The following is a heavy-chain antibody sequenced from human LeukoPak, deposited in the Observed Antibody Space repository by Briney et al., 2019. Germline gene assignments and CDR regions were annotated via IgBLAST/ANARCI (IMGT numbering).Heavy chain of an antibody. CDR2: IDNGGSDIT. CDR3: AKGDYGGNSMLDY. Sequence: SGGSLGLSCAASGFTVSRHYMAWVRQAPGKGLEWVSVIDNGGSDITNYADSVKGRFTISRDNSKNTLYLQMNSLRAEDTAVYYCAKGDYGGNSMLDYWGQGTLVTVSS. V-gene: IGHV3-66*02. D-gene: IGHD4-23*01. J-gene: IGHJ4*02. CDR1: GFTVSRHY.